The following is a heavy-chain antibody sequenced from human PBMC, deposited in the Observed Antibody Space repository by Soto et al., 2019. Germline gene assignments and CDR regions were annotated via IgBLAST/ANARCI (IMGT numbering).Heavy chain of an antibody. CDR2: IYQSGST. J-gene: IGHJ6*02. Sequence: SETLSLTCAVSGVSISSDGYSWSWIRQPPGKGLEWIGFIYQSGSTYYNPSLKSRGTMSVDRSKNQFSLKLTSVTAADTAVYYCARAYYDFWTSYHYGMDVWGQGTTVTVSS. D-gene: IGHD3-3*01. V-gene: IGHV4-30-2*01. CDR3: ARAYYDFWTSYHYGMDV. CDR1: GVSISSDGYS.